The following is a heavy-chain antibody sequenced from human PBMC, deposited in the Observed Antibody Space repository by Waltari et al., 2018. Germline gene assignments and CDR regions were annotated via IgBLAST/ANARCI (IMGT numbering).Heavy chain of an antibody. CDR2: VAPEAVKT. CDR3: STISSTRKGYYYYYMDV. CDR1: GYTFTDYY. Sequence: EVQLVQSGAEVKKPGATVKISCKVSGYTFTDYYMHWVQQAPRKGLEWMGIVAPEAVKTIYAATFQGRVTIPAYTSTDTAYMELSSLRSEDTAVYYCSTISSTRKGYYYYYMDVWGKGTTVTISS. J-gene: IGHJ6*03. D-gene: IGHD2-2*01. V-gene: IGHV1-69-2*01.